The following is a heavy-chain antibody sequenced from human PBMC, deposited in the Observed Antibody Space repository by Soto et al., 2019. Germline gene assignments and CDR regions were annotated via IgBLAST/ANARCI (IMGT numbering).Heavy chain of an antibody. D-gene: IGHD2-15*01. V-gene: IGHV3-30-3*01. Sequence: GGSLRLSCAASGFSFSSYAMHWVRQAAGKGLEWVAVISYDGSNTLYADSVKGRFTISRDNSKNTMSLQMYSLRAEDTAVYYCARDWGYCSGGGCYPNDHSDIWGQGTMVTVSS. CDR1: GFSFSSYA. CDR3: ARDWGYCSGGGCYPNDHSDI. J-gene: IGHJ3*02. CDR2: ISYDGSNT.